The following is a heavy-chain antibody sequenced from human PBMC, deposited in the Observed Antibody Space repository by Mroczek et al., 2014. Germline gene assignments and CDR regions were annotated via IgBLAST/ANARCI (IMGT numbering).Heavy chain of an antibody. CDR2: INHSGST. CDR3: ARGKGYYDILTGYYHVDDY. J-gene: IGHJ4*02. V-gene: IGHV4-34*01. CDR1: GGSFSGYY. Sequence: QVQLQQWGAGLLKPSETLSLTCAVYGGSFSGYYWSWIRQPPGKGLEWIGEINHSGSTNYNPSLKSRVTISVDTSKNQFSLKLSSVTAADTAVYYCARGKGYYDILTGYYHVDDYWGQGTLVTVSS. D-gene: IGHD3-9*01.